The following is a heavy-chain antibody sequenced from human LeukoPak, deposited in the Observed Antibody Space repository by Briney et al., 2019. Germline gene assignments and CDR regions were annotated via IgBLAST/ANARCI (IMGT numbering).Heavy chain of an antibody. CDR1: GGSINSYY. J-gene: IGHJ5*02. CDR2: IYNSGDT. V-gene: IGHV4-59*01. D-gene: IGHD3-16*01. Sequence: SETLSLTCTVSGGSINSYYWTWIRQPPGKGLEWIGNIYNSGDTNYNPSLKSRVTISVDTSKNQFSLKLNSVTAADTAVYYCARESGSYLWRSWLNPWGQGTLVTVSS. CDR3: ARESGSYLWRSWLNP.